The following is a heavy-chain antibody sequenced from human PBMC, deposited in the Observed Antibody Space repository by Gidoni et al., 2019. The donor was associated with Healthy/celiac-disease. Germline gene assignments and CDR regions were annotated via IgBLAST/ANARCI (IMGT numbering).Heavy chain of an antibody. D-gene: IGHD3-3*01. CDR3: ARRNSDQRFLDWYFDL. V-gene: IGHV4-39*01. J-gene: IGHJ2*01. Sequence: WIRQPPGKGLEWIGSIYYSGSTYYNPSLKSRVTISVDTSKNQFSLKLSSVTAADTAVYYCARRNSDQRFLDWYFDLWGRGTLVTVSS. CDR2: IYYSGST.